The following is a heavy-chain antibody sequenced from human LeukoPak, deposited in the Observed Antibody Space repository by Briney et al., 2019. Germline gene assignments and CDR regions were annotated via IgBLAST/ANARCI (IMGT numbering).Heavy chain of an antibody. CDR1: GFTFSSYE. CDR2: ISSSGSTI. Sequence: GGSLRLSCAASGFTFSSYEMNWVRQAPGKGLEWVSYISSSGSTIYYADSVKGRFTISRDNAKNTLYLQMNNLRAEDTAVYYCARDYYDSSGYYYFMDVWGKGTTVTISS. CDR3: ARDYYDSSGYYYFMDV. D-gene: IGHD3-22*01. V-gene: IGHV3-48*03. J-gene: IGHJ6*03.